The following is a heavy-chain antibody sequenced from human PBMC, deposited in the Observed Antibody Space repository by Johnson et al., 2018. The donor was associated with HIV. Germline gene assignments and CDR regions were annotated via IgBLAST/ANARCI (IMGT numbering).Heavy chain of an antibody. CDR2: ISYDGGKK. V-gene: IGHV3-30*03. CDR1: GFTFSSYG. J-gene: IGHJ3*02. D-gene: IGHD6-6*01. CDR3: ARAGSSSSGPRAFDI. Sequence: QMQLVESGGGVVQPGRSLRLSCAASGFTFSSYGMHWVRQAPGKGLEWVVGISYDGGKKYYRDSVKGRFTISRDNSNNTLYLQMNSLRTEDSGVYYCARAGSSSSGPRAFDIWGQGTMVTVSS.